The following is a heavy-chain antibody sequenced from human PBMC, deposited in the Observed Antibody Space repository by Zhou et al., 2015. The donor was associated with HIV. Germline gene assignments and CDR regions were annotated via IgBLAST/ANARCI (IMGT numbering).Heavy chain of an antibody. CDR3: ARENKEWLSFDY. V-gene: IGHV1-69*01. CDR1: GGPFSSYS. J-gene: IGHJ4*02. Sequence: QVRLLQSGAEVKKPDSSVRVSCKGSGGPFSSYSISWVRQAPGQGLEWMGRIIPLFNTPDYAQKFQGRVTITADESTNTVYMELTRLTADDTAVYYCARENKEWLSFDYWGQGTLVTVSS. CDR2: IIPLFNTP. D-gene: IGHD3-3*01.